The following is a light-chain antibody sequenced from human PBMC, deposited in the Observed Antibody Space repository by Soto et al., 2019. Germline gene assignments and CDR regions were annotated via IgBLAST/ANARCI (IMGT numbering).Light chain of an antibody. Sequence: ETVMTQSPATLSVSPGERATLSCRASQSVSSNLAWYQQKPGQAPRLLIYGASTRATGIPARFSGSGSGTEFILTISYLQPEDFAVYYCQQYNNWRPITFGQGTRLEIK. J-gene: IGKJ5*01. CDR1: QSVSSN. CDR3: QQYNNWRPIT. V-gene: IGKV3-15*01. CDR2: GAS.